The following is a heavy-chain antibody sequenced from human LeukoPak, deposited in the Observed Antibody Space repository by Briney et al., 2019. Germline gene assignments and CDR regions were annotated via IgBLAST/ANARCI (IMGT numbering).Heavy chain of an antibody. D-gene: IGHD1-26*01. CDR3: ARDTNSGSYYYYYYGMGV. Sequence: SETLSLTCTVSGGSISSYYWSWIRQPPGKGLEWIGYIYYSGSTSYNPSLKSRVTISVDPSKNQFSLKLSSVTAADTAVYYCARDTNSGSYYYYYYGMGVWGQGTTVAVSS. V-gene: IGHV4-59*01. J-gene: IGHJ6*02. CDR2: IYYSGST. CDR1: GGSISSYY.